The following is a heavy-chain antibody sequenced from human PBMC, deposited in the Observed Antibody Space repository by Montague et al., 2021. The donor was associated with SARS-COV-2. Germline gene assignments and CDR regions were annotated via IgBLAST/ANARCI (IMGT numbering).Heavy chain of an antibody. J-gene: IGHJ4*02. CDR1: GFSLSTPNVG. V-gene: IGHV2-5*01. D-gene: IGHD3-9*01. Sequence: VKPTQTLTLTCTFSGFSLSTPNVGVAWIRQPPGKALEWLAVIYSNGDMRYSPSLQRRLTITKDTSRNQVVLSLTNVDPLDTATYYCAHLIRYYDIFTGIPFDDWGQGTQVTVSS. CDR2: IYSNGDM. CDR3: AHLIRYYDIFTGIPFDD.